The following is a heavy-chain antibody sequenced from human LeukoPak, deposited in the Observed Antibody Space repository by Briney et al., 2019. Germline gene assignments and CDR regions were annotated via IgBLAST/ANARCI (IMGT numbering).Heavy chain of an antibody. J-gene: IGHJ6*04. Sequence: GGSLRLSCAASGFTFSSYEMNWVRQAPGKGLEWVAYIQYDRTNEQYAHSVKGRFRISRDNSNNILYLQMNSLRTEDTAVYYCAELGITMIGGVWGKGTTVTISS. CDR1: GFTFSSYE. CDR2: IQYDRTNE. V-gene: IGHV3-30*02. D-gene: IGHD3-10*02. CDR3: AELGITMIGGV.